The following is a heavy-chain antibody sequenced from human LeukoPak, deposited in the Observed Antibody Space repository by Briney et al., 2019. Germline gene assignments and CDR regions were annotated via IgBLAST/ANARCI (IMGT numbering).Heavy chain of an antibody. D-gene: IGHD3-22*01. CDR1: GGSISSGDYY. CDR2: IYYSGST. V-gene: IGHV4-30-4*01. CDR3: AGINYDSSGYSVKYYFDY. Sequence: SETLSLTCTVSGGSISSGDYYRSWIRQPPGKGLEWIGYIYYSGSTYYNPSLKSRVTISVDTSKNQFSLKLSSVTAADTAVYYCAGINYDSSGYSVKYYFDYWGQGTLVTVSS. J-gene: IGHJ4*02.